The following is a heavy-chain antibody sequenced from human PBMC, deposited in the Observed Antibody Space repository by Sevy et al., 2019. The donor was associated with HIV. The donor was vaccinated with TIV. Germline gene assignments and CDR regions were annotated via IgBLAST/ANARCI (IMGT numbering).Heavy chain of an antibody. V-gene: IGHV3-48*03. J-gene: IGHJ6*02. D-gene: IGHD5-18*01. CDR3: ARDDTAMVSYYYGMDV. CDR2: FSSSGSTI. CDR1: GFTFSSYE. Sequence: GGSLRLSCAASGFTFSSYEMNWVRQAPGKGLEWVSYFSSSGSTIYYADSVKGRFTISTDKAKSTLYLQMNSLRAEDTAVYYWARDDTAMVSYYYGMDVWGQGTTVTVSS.